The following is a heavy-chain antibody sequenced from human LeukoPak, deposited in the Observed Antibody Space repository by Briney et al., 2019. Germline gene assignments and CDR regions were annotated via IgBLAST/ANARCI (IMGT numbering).Heavy chain of an antibody. CDR1: GYTFTSNA. CDR3: TLFDYGDYDY. Sequence: ASVKVSCKASGYTFTSNALGWVRQAPGQGFEWMGIINSFGGSITYAQKFQGRVTMTRDTSTSTVYMELSSLRSEDTGVYYCTLFDYGDYDYWGQGTLVTVSS. CDR2: INSFGGSI. V-gene: IGHV1-46*01. D-gene: IGHD4-17*01. J-gene: IGHJ4*02.